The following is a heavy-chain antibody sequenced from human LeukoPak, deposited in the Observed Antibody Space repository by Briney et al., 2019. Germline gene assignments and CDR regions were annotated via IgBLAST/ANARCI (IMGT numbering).Heavy chain of an antibody. CDR2: IYPRDGST. J-gene: IGHJ4*02. D-gene: IGHD7-27*01. CDR3: VGGAPNWGFDY. V-gene: IGHV1-46*01. Sequence: ASVKVSCKASGYTFTSNYIHWVRQAPGQGLEWMGMIYPRDGSTSYAQKFQGRVTVTRNTSISTAYMELTSLRSEDTAVYYCVGGAPNWGFDYWGQGTLVTVSS. CDR1: GYTFTSNY.